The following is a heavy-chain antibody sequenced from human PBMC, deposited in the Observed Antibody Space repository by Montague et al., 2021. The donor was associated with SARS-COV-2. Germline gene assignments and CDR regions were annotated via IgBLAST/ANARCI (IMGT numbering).Heavy chain of an antibody. J-gene: IGHJ6*02. D-gene: IGHD1-20*01. CDR1: GGSISSSSYY. Sequence: SETLSLTCTVSGGSISSSSYYWGWIRQPPGKGLEWIGSIYYSGSNYYNPSLKSRVTISVDTSKNQFSLKLSSVTAADTAVYYCARDQGYNWNYYYYYGMDVWGQGTTVTVSS. V-gene: IGHV4-39*07. CDR3: ARDQGYNWNYYYYYGMDV. CDR2: IYYSGSN.